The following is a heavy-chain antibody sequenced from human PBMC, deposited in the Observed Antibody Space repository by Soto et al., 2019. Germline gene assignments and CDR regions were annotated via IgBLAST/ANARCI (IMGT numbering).Heavy chain of an antibody. Sequence: GESLKISCKASGSNFASQWIGWVRQVPGKGLEWMGVIFPGDSETRYSPSFQGQVTISADKSITTAYLQWSSLKASDTAMYYCARPISGWSFAYWGQGTQVTVSS. CDR1: GSNFASQW. CDR2: IFPGDSET. D-gene: IGHD6-19*01. CDR3: ARPISGWSFAY. V-gene: IGHV5-51*01. J-gene: IGHJ4*02.